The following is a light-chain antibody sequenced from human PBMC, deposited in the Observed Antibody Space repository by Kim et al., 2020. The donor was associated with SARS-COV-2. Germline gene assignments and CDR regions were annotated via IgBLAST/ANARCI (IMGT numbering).Light chain of an antibody. J-gene: IGKJ2*03. V-gene: IGKV3-11*01. Sequence: SVSPGEKAALYCRASQSVSNSLAWYQQKPGQAPRLLIFDASNRATDIPARFSGSGSGTDFTLTISSLEPEDFAVYFCQQRTNWRYSFGQGTKLEI. CDR2: DAS. CDR1: QSVSNS. CDR3: QQRTNWRYS.